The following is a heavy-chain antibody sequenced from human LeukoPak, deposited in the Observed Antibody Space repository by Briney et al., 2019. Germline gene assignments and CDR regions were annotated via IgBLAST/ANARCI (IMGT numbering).Heavy chain of an antibody. CDR1: GGSISSYY. Sequence: PSETLSLSCTVSGGSISSYYWSWIRQPPGKGLEWIGYIYYSGSTNYNPSLKSRVTISVETSKNQFSLKLSSVTVADTAVYYCARVTGYMIEDYFDYWGQGTLVTVSS. CDR3: ARVTGYMIEDYFDY. CDR2: IYYSGST. V-gene: IGHV4-59*01. D-gene: IGHD3-22*01. J-gene: IGHJ4*02.